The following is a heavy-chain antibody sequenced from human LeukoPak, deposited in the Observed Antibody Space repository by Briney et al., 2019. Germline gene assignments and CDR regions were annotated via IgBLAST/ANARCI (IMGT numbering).Heavy chain of an antibody. CDR2: ISSSSSTI. CDR1: GFTFSSYE. Sequence: QPGGSLRLSCAASGFTFSSYEMTWVRQAPGKGLEWVSYISSSSSTIYYAGSVKGRFPISRDNPKNSLYLQMNRLRAEDTAVYYCARASYSSSWIFVPWGQGTLVTVSS. V-gene: IGHV3-48*03. D-gene: IGHD6-13*01. J-gene: IGHJ5*02. CDR3: ARASYSSSWIFVP.